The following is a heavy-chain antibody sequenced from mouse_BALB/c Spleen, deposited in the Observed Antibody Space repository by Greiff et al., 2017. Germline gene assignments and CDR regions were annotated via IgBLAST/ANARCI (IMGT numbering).Heavy chain of an antibody. J-gene: IGHJ3*01. CDR2: INPGSGGT. CDR1: GYAFTNYL. CDR3: ARSGPISSFAY. V-gene: IGHV1-54*01. Sequence: VQLQQSGAELVRPGTSVKVSCKASGYAFTNYLIEWVKQRPGQGLEWIGVINPGSGGTNYNEKFKGKATLTADKSSSTAYMQLSSLTSDDSAVYFCARSGPISSFAYWGQGTLVTVSA. D-gene: IGHD3-2*02.